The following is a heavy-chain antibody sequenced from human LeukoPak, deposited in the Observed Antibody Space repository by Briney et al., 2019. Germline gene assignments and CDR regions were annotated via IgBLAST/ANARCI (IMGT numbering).Heavy chain of an antibody. V-gene: IGHV4-59*01. D-gene: IGHD3-22*01. CDR3: ARSFVDSSGYYDDY. CDR1: GGYISSYY. J-gene: IGHJ4*02. Sequence: SETLSLTCTVSGGYISSYYWSWIRQPPGKGLEWIGYIYYSGSTNYNPSLKSRVTISVDTSKNQFSLKLSSVTAADTAVYYCARSFVDSSGYYDDYWGQGTLVTVSS. CDR2: IYYSGST.